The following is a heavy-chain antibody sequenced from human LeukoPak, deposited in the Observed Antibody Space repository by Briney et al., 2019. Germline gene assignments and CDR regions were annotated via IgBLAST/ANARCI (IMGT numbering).Heavy chain of an antibody. CDR3: ARNSYYDNSGEGAFDI. Sequence: SQTLSLTCGVSGASVSSIGYSWSWIRQPPGRGLEWIGYIYQSGSASYNPSLQSRVTISIDKSKNQFSLNLNSVTAADTAVYYCARNSYYDNSGEGAFDIWGQGTMVTVSS. V-gene: IGHV4-30-2*01. D-gene: IGHD3-22*01. CDR2: IYQSGSA. J-gene: IGHJ3*02. CDR1: GASVSSIGYS.